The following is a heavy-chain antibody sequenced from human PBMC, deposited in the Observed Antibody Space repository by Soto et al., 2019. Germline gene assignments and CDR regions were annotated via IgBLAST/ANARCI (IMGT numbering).Heavy chain of an antibody. J-gene: IGHJ5*02. CDR2: IYYSGST. Sequence: QLHLRESGPGLVKPSETLSLTCTVSGGSITSSSYYWGWIRQPPGKGLEWIGSIYYSGSTYYNPSLKSRVTLSVDTSKSQFSLKLSSVTAADTAVYYCATQEVGGSYVYTFDPWGQGTLVTFSS. V-gene: IGHV4-39*01. D-gene: IGHD1-26*01. CDR1: GGSITSSSYY. CDR3: ATQEVGGSYVYTFDP.